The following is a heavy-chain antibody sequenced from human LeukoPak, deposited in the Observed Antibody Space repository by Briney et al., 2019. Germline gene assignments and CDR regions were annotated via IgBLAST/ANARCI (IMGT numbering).Heavy chain of an antibody. CDR2: ISSGGGTI. Sequence: GGSLRLSCAASGFTFSDYYMSWIRQAPGKGLEWVSYISSGGGTIYYADSVKGRFAISRDNAKNSLYLQMNSLRAEDTAVYYCARFEHYYGSGSYPPDYWGQGTLVTVSS. V-gene: IGHV3-11*01. CDR1: GFTFSDYY. CDR3: ARFEHYYGSGSYPPDY. D-gene: IGHD3-10*01. J-gene: IGHJ4*02.